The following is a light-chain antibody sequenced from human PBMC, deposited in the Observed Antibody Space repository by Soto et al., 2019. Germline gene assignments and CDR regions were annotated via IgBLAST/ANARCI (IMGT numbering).Light chain of an antibody. CDR1: QSVSSY. Sequence: EIVLTQSPATLSLSPGERATLSCRASQSVSSYLAWYQQKPGQAPRLLIYDASNRATGIPARFSGSGSWTDFTLTISSLEPEAFAVYYCQQRSNWPLNFGGGTKVEIK. CDR2: DAS. V-gene: IGKV3-11*01. J-gene: IGKJ4*01. CDR3: QQRSNWPLN.